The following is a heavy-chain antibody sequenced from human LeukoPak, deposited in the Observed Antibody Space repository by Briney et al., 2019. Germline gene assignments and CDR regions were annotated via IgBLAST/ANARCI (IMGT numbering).Heavy chain of an antibody. CDR1: GGSISSSSYY. J-gene: IGHJ4*02. D-gene: IGHD6-19*01. CDR3: ARVVAVAGTSDY. V-gene: IGHV4-39*01. CDR2: IYYGGST. Sequence: SETLSLTCTVSGGSISSSSYYWGWIRQPSGKGLEWIGSIYYGGSTYYNPSLKSRVTISVDTSRNQFSLKLSSVTAADTAVYYCARVVAVAGTSDYWGQGTLVTVSS.